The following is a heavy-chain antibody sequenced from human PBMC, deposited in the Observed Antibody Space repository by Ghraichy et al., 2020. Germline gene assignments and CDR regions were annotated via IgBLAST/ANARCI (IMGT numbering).Heavy chain of an antibody. CDR1: GGSISTSGYY. V-gene: IGHV4-39*07. J-gene: IGHJ4*02. Sequence: SQTLSLTCNVSGGSISTSGYYWCWIRQPPGKGLEWIGSAYYTGGAYYNPSLKSRVTISLDTSKNHFSLHLNSVTAADTAVYYCARDRLTLAVAWSDYWGQGILVTVSS. CDR3: ARDRLTLAVAWSDY. D-gene: IGHD6-19*01. CDR2: AYYTGGA.